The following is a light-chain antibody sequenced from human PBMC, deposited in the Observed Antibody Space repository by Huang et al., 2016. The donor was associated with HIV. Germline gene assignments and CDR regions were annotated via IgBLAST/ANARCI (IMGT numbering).Light chain of an antibody. CDR2: AAS. Sequence: DIQMTQSPPTLSRSVGDRVTITCRASPSISSWLAWYPQKPGKAPKLLIYAASKLQIGVPSSFSGRRYGTEFTLTISSLQPDDCATYYCQQYNSHPGTFGLGTKVEMK. CDR1: PSISSW. V-gene: IGKV1-5*03. J-gene: IGKJ1*01. CDR3: QQYNSHPGT.